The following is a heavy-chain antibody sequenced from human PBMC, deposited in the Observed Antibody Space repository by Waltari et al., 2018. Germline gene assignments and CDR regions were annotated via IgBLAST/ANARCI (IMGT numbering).Heavy chain of an antibody. Sequence: EVHLVETGGALIHPGGSLRLSWAASAFIVRNNYMAWVRQAPGKGLEWVSVIYAGGGSDSADSVRGRFTISRDNSKNTLYLEMNALRPDDTAVYYCATLGAYLGAFEVWGRGTMVTVSS. CDR1: AFIVRNNY. CDR2: IYAGGGS. V-gene: IGHV3-53*02. J-gene: IGHJ3*01. CDR3: ATLGAYLGAFEV. D-gene: IGHD3-16*01.